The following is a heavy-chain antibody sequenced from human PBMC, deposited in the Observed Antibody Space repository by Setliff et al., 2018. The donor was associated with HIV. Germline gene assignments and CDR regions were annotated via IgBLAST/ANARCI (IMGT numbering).Heavy chain of an antibody. CDR2: LYYSGSA. Sequence: SETLSLTCIVSGGSISSSSYYWGWIRQPPGKGLEWIGTLYYSGSAYYNPSLKSRLILSIDTSAGRFSLKLKSVAATDTAVYYCSRQGYLGSGNPIPFDYWGPGTLVTVSS. D-gene: IGHD3-10*01. V-gene: IGHV4-39*01. CDR3: SRQGYLGSGNPIPFDY. CDR1: GGSISSSSYY. J-gene: IGHJ4*02.